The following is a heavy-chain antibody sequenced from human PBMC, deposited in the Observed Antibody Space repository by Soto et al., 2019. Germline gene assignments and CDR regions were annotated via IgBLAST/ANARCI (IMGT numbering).Heavy chain of an antibody. J-gene: IGHJ5*02. Sequence: SETLSLSCTVSVVSITSGDYYWSWIRQPPGKGLECIGYIYYSGSTYYNPSLNSRVTISIDTSKNQFSLKLSSVTAADAAVYYCARGLEGSSWYGVEWFDPWGQGTLVT. V-gene: IGHV4-30-4*01. CDR3: ARGLEGSSWYGVEWFDP. D-gene: IGHD6-13*01. CDR2: IYYSGST. CDR1: VVSITSGDYY.